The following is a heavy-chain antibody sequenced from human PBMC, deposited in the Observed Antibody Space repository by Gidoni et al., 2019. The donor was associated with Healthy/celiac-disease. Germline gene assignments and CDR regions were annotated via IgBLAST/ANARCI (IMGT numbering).Heavy chain of an antibody. D-gene: IGHD6-13*01. V-gene: IGHV3-21*01. CDR1: GFTVSSYS. CDR2: ISSTSSYI. CDR3: ARDPGVYSITGGAFDI. Sequence: EVQLVESGGGRVKPGGSLRRSCADSGFTVSSYSMNWVRQAPGQGREWVSSISSTSSYIYYSDSVKGRFTISRDNAKHSLYLQMNSLRAEDTAVYYCARDPGVYSITGGAFDIWGQGTMVTVSS. J-gene: IGHJ3*02.